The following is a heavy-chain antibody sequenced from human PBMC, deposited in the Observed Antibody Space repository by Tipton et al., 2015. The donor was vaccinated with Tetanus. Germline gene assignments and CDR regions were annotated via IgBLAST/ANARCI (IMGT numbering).Heavy chain of an antibody. D-gene: IGHD7-27*01. CDR2: VDPRDSQA. CDR3: ARRLGPYTGDQIWHFDL. Sequence: QLVQSGAAVRKPGESLKISCQGSGYNFSHYSIGWVRQLPGRGLEWMGIVDPRDSQATYGPSFQGQVTLSADRSISTAYLQWSSLKASDTAVYFCARRLGPYTGDQIWHFDLWGRGTLVTVSS. CDR1: GYNFSHYS. J-gene: IGHJ2*01. V-gene: IGHV5-51*01.